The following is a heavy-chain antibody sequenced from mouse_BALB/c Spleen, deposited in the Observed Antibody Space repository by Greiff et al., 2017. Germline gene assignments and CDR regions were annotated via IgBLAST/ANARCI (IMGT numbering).Heavy chain of an antibody. Sequence: EVKVVESGGGLVQPGGSLKLSCAASGFTFSSYGMSWVRQTPDKRLELVATINSNGGSTYYPDSVKGRFTISRDNAKNTLYLQMSSLKSEDTAMYYCAREVYGYFDYWGQGTTLTVSS. V-gene: IGHV5-6-3*01. CDR3: AREVYGYFDY. CDR1: GFTFSSYG. CDR2: INSNGGST. D-gene: IGHD1-1*02. J-gene: IGHJ2*01.